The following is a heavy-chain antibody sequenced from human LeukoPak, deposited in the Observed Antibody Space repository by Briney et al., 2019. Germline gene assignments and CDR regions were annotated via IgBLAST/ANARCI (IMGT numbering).Heavy chain of an antibody. J-gene: IGHJ6*03. CDR3: ARHLGGSYYYYMDV. D-gene: IGHD2-15*01. CDR1: GYSFTSYW. V-gene: IGHV5-51*01. Sequence: GESLKISCKGSGYSFTSYWIGWVRQMPGKGLEWMGIIYPGDSDTRYSPSFQSQVTISADKSISTAYLQWSGLKAAETAMYYGARHLGGSYYYYMDVWGKGTTVTVSS. CDR2: IYPGDSDT.